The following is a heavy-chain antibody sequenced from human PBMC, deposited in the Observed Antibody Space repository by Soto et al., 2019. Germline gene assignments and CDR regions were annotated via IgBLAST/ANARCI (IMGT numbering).Heavy chain of an antibody. Sequence: QVQLVKSGGGVVQPGRSLRLSCAASGFTFSSYGMHWVRQAPGKGLEWVAVISYDGSNKYYADSVKGRFTISRDNSKNTLYLQMNSLRAEDTAVYYCAKDRGYSYGPLTWGQGTLVTVSS. V-gene: IGHV3-30*18. J-gene: IGHJ5*02. CDR1: GFTFSSYG. D-gene: IGHD5-18*01. CDR2: ISYDGSNK. CDR3: AKDRGYSYGPLT.